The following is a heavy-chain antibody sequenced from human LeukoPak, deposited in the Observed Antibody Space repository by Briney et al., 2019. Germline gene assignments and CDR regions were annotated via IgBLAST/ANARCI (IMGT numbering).Heavy chain of an antibody. J-gene: IGHJ4*02. Sequence: GRSLRLSCAASGFTFSSYAMHWVRQAPGKGVEWVAVISYDGSNKYYADSVKGRFTISRDNSKNTLYLQMNSLRAEDTAVYYCARDSVLWSSTSCPDYWGQGTLVTVSS. CDR1: GFTFSSYA. CDR2: ISYDGSNK. CDR3: ARDSVLWSSTSCPDY. D-gene: IGHD2-2*01. V-gene: IGHV3-30*04.